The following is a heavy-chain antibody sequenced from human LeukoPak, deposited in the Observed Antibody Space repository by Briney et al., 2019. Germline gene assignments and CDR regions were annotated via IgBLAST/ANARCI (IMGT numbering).Heavy chain of an antibody. CDR1: GGSFSGYY. V-gene: IGHV4-34*01. J-gene: IGHJ4*02. D-gene: IGHD3-10*01. CDR2: INHSGST. Sequence: PSGTLSLTCAVYGGSFSGYYWSWIRQPPGKGLEWIGEINHSGSTNYNSSLKSRVTISVDTSKNQFSLKLSSVTAADTAVYYCARQPVADSGSYCVFDYWGQGTLVTASS. CDR3: ARQPVADSGSYCVFDY.